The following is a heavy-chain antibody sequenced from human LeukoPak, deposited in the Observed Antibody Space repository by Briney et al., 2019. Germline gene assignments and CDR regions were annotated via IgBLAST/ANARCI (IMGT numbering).Heavy chain of an antibody. Sequence: GGSLRLSCAASGFTFTNYAMNWVRQAPGKGLEWVSTITISAHNTYYTDSVKGRFTISRDNSKNTLYLQMDSLRAEDTAIYYCTSNWASFDYWGQGALVTVSS. CDR2: ITISAHNT. CDR3: TSNWASFDY. D-gene: IGHD7-27*01. CDR1: GFTFTNYA. V-gene: IGHV3-23*01. J-gene: IGHJ4*02.